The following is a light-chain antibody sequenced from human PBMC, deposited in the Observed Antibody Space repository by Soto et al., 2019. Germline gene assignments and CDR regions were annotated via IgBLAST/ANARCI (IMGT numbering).Light chain of an antibody. CDR1: QSVSSSY. CDR3: QQYGSSPRT. Sequence: DIVLTQSPGTLSLSPGERATLSCRPSQSVSSSYLAWYQQKPGQAPRLLIYGASSRATGIPDRFSGSGSGTDFTLTISRLEPEDFAVYYCQQYGSSPRTFGQGTKVDIK. J-gene: IGKJ1*01. V-gene: IGKV3-20*01. CDR2: GAS.